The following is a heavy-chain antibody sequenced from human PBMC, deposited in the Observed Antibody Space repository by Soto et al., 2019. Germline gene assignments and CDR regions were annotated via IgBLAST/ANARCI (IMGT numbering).Heavy chain of an antibody. Sequence: GASVKVSCKASGYTFTSYYMHWVRQAPGQGLEWMGIINPSGGSTSYAQKFQGRVTMTRDTSTSTVYMELSSLRSEDTAVYYCARDLGYSSGWYQHRSDWFDPWGQGTLVTVSS. D-gene: IGHD6-19*01. CDR3: ARDLGYSSGWYQHRSDWFDP. CDR1: GYTFTSYY. V-gene: IGHV1-46*01. J-gene: IGHJ5*02. CDR2: INPSGGST.